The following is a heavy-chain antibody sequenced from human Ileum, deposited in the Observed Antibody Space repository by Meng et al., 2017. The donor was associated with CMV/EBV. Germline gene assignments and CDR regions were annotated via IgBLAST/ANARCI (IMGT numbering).Heavy chain of an antibody. CDR3: AKDWAGGNSGFYYY. CDR2: IWSDGSDK. CDR1: GFTFSNYG. Sequence: SGFTFSNYGIHWVRQAPGKGLQWVAVIWSDGSDKYYADSVKGRFTISRDNSKNTVYLHMNSLRAEDTALYYCAKDWAGGNSGFYYYWGQGTLVTVSS. D-gene: IGHD4-23*01. J-gene: IGHJ4*02. V-gene: IGHV3-33*06.